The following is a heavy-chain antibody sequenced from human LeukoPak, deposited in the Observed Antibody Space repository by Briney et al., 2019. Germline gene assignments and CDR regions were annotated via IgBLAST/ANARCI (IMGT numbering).Heavy chain of an antibody. CDR1: GFTFSNYN. V-gene: IGHV3-48*01. D-gene: IGHD3-10*02. CDR3: AELGITMIGGV. Sequence: GGSLRLSCAASGFTFSNYNMNWVRQAPGKGLEWVSDISSGGSSINYADSVKGRFTISRDNAKNSLYLQMNSLRAEDTAVYYCAELGITMIGGVWGKGTTVTISS. J-gene: IGHJ6*04. CDR2: ISSGGSSI.